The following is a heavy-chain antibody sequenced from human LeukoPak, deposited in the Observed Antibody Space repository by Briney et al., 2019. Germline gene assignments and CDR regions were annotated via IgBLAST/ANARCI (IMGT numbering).Heavy chain of an antibody. CDR2: ISYDGSNK. CDR1: GFTFSSYG. J-gene: IGHJ3*02. Sequence: GGSLRLSCAASGFTFSSYGMHWVRQAPGKGLEWVAVISYDGSNKYYADSVRGRFTISRDNSKNTLYLQMNSLRAEDTAVYYCAKDRNVLIQLWPPGDAFDIWGQGTMVTVSS. CDR3: AKDRNVLIQLWPPGDAFDI. V-gene: IGHV3-30*18. D-gene: IGHD5-18*01.